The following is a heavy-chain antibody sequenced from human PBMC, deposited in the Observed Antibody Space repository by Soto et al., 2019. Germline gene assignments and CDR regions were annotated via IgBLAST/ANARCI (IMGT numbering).Heavy chain of an antibody. CDR3: ARDDYYDSSGYYWNWFDP. V-gene: IGHV4-59*01. J-gene: IGHJ5*02. Sequence: SETLSLTCTVSGGSMNSYYWSWIRQPPGKGLEWIGYISYSGTTHYNPSLKSRVTISVDTSKNQFSLKLSSVTAADTAVYYCARDDYYDSSGYYWNWFDPWGQGTLVTVS. D-gene: IGHD3-22*01. CDR2: ISYSGTT. CDR1: GGSMNSYY.